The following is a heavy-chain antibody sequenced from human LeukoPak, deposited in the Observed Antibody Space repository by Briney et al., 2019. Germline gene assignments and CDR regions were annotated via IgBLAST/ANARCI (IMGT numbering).Heavy chain of an antibody. V-gene: IGHV6-1*01. J-gene: IGHJ6*02. Sequence: SQTLSLTCAISGDSVSSNSAAWNWIRQSPSRGLEWLGRTYYRSKWYNDYAVSVKSRITINPDTSKNQFSLQLNSVTPQDTAVYYCARGGYSYGFRASYYYYGMDVWGQGTTDTVSS. D-gene: IGHD5-18*01. CDR2: TYYRSKWYN. CDR1: GDSVSSNSAA. CDR3: ARGGYSYGFRASYYYYGMDV.